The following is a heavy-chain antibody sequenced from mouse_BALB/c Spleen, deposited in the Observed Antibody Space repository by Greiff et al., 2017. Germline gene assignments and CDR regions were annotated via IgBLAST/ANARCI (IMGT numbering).Heavy chain of an antibody. CDR2: ISTYYGDA. D-gene: IGHD2-12*01. J-gene: IGHJ1*01. CDR1: GYTFTDYA. CDR3: AREGSGLTSYDSSRYFDV. V-gene: IGHV1S137*01. Sequence: VQLQQSGAELVRPGVSVKISCKGSGYTFTDYAMHWVKQSHAKSLEWIGVISTYYGDASYNQKFKGKATMTVDKSSSTAYMELARLTSEDSAIYYCAREGSGLTSYDSSRYFDVWGAGTTVTVSS.